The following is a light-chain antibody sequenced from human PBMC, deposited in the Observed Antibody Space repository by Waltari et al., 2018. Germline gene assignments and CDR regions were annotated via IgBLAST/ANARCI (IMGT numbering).Light chain of an antibody. Sequence: TQSPATLSVSPGERATLSCRASQSISSSLAWYQQKPGQAPSLLIYGASTRATGVPGRFSGSGSGTEFTLTITSLHSEDFAVYYCQQYNNWPPGTFGQGTKVEIK. J-gene: IGKJ1*01. V-gene: IGKV3-15*01. CDR2: GAS. CDR3: QQYNNWPPGT. CDR1: QSISSS.